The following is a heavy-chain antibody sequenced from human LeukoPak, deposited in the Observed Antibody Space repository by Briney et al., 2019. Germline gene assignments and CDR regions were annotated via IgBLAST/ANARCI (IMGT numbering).Heavy chain of an antibody. V-gene: IGHV3-23*01. J-gene: IGHJ4*02. Sequence: GGSLRLSCAASGFTLNNYAMSWVRQAPGKGLEWVSTLKKSGGRSHYADSVKGRFTISGDSSKNTLYLQMNSLRADDTAVYYCAKGSSVWFGELLLEFWGQGTLVTVSS. D-gene: IGHD3-10*01. CDR1: GFTLNNYA. CDR2: LKKSGGRS. CDR3: AKGSSVWFGELLLEF.